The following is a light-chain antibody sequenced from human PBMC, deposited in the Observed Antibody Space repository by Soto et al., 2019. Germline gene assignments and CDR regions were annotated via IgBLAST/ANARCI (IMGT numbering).Light chain of an antibody. CDR3: QSYDSSLSGYV. Sequence: QSVLTQPPSVSGAPGQRVTISCTGSSSNIGAGYDVHWYQQLPGTAPKLLIYGNSNRPSGVPDRFSVSKSGTSASLALTGLQAEDEADDYCQSYDSSLSGYVFGTGTKLTVL. CDR2: GNS. V-gene: IGLV1-40*01. CDR1: SSNIGAGYD. J-gene: IGLJ1*01.